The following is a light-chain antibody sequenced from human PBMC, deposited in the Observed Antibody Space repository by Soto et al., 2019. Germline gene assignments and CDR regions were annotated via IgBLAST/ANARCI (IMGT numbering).Light chain of an antibody. CDR3: QQYNNWPRT. V-gene: IGKV3-15*01. J-gene: IGKJ1*01. CDR2: GAS. Sequence: EILMTQSPATLSVSPGERATLSFRASQSVSSNLAWYQQKPGQAPRLLIYGASTRATGIPASFSGSGSGTEFTLTINSLQSDDFAVYSCQQYNNWPRTFGEGTKVDI. CDR1: QSVSSN.